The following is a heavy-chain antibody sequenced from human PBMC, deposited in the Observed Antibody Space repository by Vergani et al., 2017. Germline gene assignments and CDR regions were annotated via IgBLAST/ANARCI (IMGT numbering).Heavy chain of an antibody. J-gene: IGHJ4*02. CDR1: GFTFSSYA. CDR2: ISYDGSNK. D-gene: IGHD6-19*01. Sequence: VQLLESGGGLVQPGGSLRLSCAASGFTFSSYAMHWVRQAPGKGLEWVAVISYDGSNKYYADSVKGRFTISRDNSKNTLYLQMNSLRAEDTAVYYCARDYSSGWYRGGPFDYWGQGTLVTVSS. CDR3: ARDYSSGWYRGGPFDY. V-gene: IGHV3-30-3*01.